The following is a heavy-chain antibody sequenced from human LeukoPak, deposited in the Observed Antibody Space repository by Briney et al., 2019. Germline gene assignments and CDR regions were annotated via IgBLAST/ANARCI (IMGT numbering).Heavy chain of an antibody. Sequence: PSETLSLTCTVSGGSISSSNWWSWVRQPPVKGLEWIGEIYHSGSTNYNPSLKSRVTMSVDMSKNQFTLKLSSATAADTAVYYCARGDLWFDPWGQGTLVTVSS. CDR3: ARGDLWFDP. CDR2: IYHSGST. V-gene: IGHV4-4*02. CDR1: GGSISSSNW. J-gene: IGHJ5*02.